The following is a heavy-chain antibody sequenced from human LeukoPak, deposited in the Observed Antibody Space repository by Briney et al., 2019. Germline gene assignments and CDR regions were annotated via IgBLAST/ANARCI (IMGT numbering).Heavy chain of an antibody. CDR2: IRSKADNYAT. CDR3: ARDIVGATTFFDY. Sequence: PGGSLTLSCAASGFTFSGSAMHWVRQASGKGLEWVGRIRSKADNYATAYGASLKGRFTISRDDSKNTAYLQMNSLKTEDTAVYYCARDIVGATTFFDYWGQGTLVTVSS. D-gene: IGHD1-26*01. CDR1: GFTFSGSA. V-gene: IGHV3-73*01. J-gene: IGHJ4*02.